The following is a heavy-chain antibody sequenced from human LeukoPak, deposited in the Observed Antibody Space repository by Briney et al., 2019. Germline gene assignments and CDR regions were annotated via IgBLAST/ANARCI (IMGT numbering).Heavy chain of an antibody. CDR3: ARLKPRGSTAFDI. V-gene: IGHV4-4*02. D-gene: IGHD3-10*01. Sequence: SETLSLTCAVSGGSISSSNWWSWVRQPPGKGLEWIGEIYHSGSTNYNPSLKSRVTISVDTSKNQFSLKLSSVTAADTAVYYCARLKPRGSTAFDIWGQGTMVTVSS. CDR2: IYHSGST. CDR1: GGSISSSNW. J-gene: IGHJ3*02.